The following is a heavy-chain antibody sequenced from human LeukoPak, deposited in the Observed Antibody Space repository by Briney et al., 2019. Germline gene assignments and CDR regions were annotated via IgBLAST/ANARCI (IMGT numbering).Heavy chain of an antibody. CDR2: ISSSSSYI. CDR1: GFTFSSYS. J-gene: IGHJ6*03. CDR3: ATRGYDYYYYYYYMDV. D-gene: IGHD2-2*01. Sequence: GGSLRLSCAASGFTFSSYSMNWVRQAPGKGLEWVSSISSSSSYIYYADSVKGRFTISRDNAKNSLYLQMNSLRAEDTAVYYCATRGYDYYYYYYYMDVWGKGTTVTISS. V-gene: IGHV3-21*04.